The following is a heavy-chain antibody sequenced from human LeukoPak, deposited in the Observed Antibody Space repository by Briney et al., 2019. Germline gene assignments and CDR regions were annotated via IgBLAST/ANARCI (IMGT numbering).Heavy chain of an antibody. Sequence: ASVKVSCKASGYTFTSYDINWVRQATGQGLEWMGWMNPNSGNTGYAQKFQGRVTMTRNTSISTAYMELSSLRSEDTAVYYCASGYYSGGSGYSPADYWGQGTLVTVSS. J-gene: IGHJ4*02. D-gene: IGHD3-22*01. CDR1: GYTFTSYD. CDR3: ASGYYSGGSGYSPADY. V-gene: IGHV1-8*01. CDR2: MNPNSGNT.